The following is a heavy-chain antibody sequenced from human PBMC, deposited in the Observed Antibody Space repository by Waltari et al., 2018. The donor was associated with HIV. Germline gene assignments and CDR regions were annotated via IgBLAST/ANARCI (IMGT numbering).Heavy chain of an antibody. J-gene: IGHJ4*02. Sequence: QLQLQESGPGLVKPSETLSLTCTVSGGSISSSSYYWGWIRQPPGKGLEWIGSIYYSGSTDYNPSLKSRVTISVDTSKNQFSLKLSSVTAADTAVYYCARRPLTTVTTGYFDYWGQGTLVTVSS. V-gene: IGHV4-39*01. CDR2: IYYSGST. CDR3: ARRPLTTVTTGYFDY. D-gene: IGHD4-17*01. CDR1: GGSISSSSYY.